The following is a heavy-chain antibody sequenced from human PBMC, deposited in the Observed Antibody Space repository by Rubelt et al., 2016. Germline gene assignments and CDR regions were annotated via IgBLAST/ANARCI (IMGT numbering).Heavy chain of an antibody. V-gene: IGHV3-23*01. J-gene: IGHJ4*02. CDR1: GFTFSTYA. CDR2: ISGSGGSI. CDR3: ARGYCSGTFCYLTFGFDY. Sequence: SLRLSCAASGFTFSTYAMGWVCQAPGKGLAWVSAISGSGGSIYYADSVKGRFTISRDSSKNTVYLQMNSLRAEDTAVYFCARGYCSGTFCYLTFGFDYWGQGTLLTVSS. D-gene: IGHD2-2*01.